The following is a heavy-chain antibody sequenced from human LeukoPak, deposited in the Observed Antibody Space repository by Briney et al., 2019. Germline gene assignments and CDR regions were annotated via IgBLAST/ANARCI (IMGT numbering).Heavy chain of an antibody. Sequence: SETLSLTCAVYGGSFSGYYWSWIRQPPGKGLEWIGEINHSGSTNYNPSLKSRVIISVDTSKNQFSLKLSSVTAADTAVYYCARDVIAAAGTDDYWGQGTLVTVSS. CDR1: GGSFSGYY. V-gene: IGHV4-34*01. D-gene: IGHD6-13*01. CDR3: ARDVIAAAGTDDY. CDR2: INHSGST. J-gene: IGHJ4*02.